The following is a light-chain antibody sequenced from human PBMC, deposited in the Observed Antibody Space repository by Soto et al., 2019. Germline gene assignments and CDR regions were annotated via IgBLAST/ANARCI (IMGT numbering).Light chain of an antibody. CDR3: NSYTSSTTYV. V-gene: IGLV2-18*02. CDR1: SSDVGSYNR. J-gene: IGLJ1*01. CDR2: EVS. Sequence: QSVLTQPPSVSGSPGQSVTISCTGTSSDVGSYNRVSWYQQPPGTAPNLMIYEVSNRPSGVPDRFSGSKSGNTASLTISGLQPEDEADYYCNSYTSSTTYVFGNGTKVTVL.